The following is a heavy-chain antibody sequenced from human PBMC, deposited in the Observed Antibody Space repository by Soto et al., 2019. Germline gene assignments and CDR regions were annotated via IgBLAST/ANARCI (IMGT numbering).Heavy chain of an antibody. V-gene: IGHV4-34*12. J-gene: IGHJ4*02. D-gene: IGHD3-3*01. CDR3: ASVNLKWLYAFDY. CDR1: GASLGGFH. CDR2: LIHGGST. Sequence: PSETLSLTCAIYGASLGGFHWTWLRQAPGKGLEWIGELIHGGSTNYNPSLKSRVSLSVDRSRNEFSLELTSVTAADTAVYYCASVNLKWLYAFDYWGQGALVTVSS.